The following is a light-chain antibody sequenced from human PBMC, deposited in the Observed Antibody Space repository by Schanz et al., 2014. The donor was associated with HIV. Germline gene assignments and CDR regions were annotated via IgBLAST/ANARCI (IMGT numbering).Light chain of an antibody. CDR3: GTWDSTLSAWV. CDR1: SSNIGNHY. J-gene: IGLJ3*02. V-gene: IGLV1-51*01. Sequence: QSVLTQPPSVSAAPGQKVTISCSGGSSNIGNHYVSWYQQLPGTAPKVLIYDNNKRFSGIPDRFSGSKSDTSATLGITGLQTGDEADYYCGTWDSTLSAWVFGGGTQLTVL. CDR2: DNN.